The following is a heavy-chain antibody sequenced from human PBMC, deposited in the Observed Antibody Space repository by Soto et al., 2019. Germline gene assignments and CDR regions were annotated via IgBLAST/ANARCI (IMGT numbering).Heavy chain of an antibody. CDR3: GAGKYFSDY. D-gene: IGHD6-13*01. CDR1: GFTFSSYG. Sequence: QVQLVESGGGVVQPGRSLRLSCAASGFTFSSYGMHWVRQAPGKGLEWVALISYDGSDKYYADSVKGRFTISRDNSKNSLYLLMNSLRGEDTAVYYCGAGKYFSDYWGQGTLVTVSS. V-gene: IGHV3-30*03. J-gene: IGHJ4*02. CDR2: ISYDGSDK.